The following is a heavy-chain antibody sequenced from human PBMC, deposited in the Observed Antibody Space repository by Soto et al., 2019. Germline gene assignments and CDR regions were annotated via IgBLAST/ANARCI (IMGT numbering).Heavy chain of an antibody. CDR1: GGSFSGYY. CDR3: ASGYSRGGFDY. CDR2: INHSGST. D-gene: IGHD6-13*01. V-gene: IGHV4-34*01. J-gene: IGHJ4*02. Sequence: SETLSLTCAVYGGSFSGYYWSWIRQPPGKGLEWIGEINHSGSTNYNPSLKSRVTISVDTSKNQFSLKLSSVTAADTAVYYCASGYSRGGFDYWGQGTLVTVSS.